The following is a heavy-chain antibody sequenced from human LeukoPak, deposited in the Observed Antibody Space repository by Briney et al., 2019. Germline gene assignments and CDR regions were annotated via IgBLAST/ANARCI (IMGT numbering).Heavy chain of an antibody. CDR1: GGTFSSYA. V-gene: IGHV1-69*13. CDR3: ARTDTGYCSSTSCSNYYYYGMDV. CDR2: INPIFGTA. J-gene: IGHJ6*04. D-gene: IGHD2-2*01. Sequence: ASVNVSCTASGGTFSSYAISWVRQAPGQGLEWMGGINPIFGTANYAQKFQGRVTITADESTSTAYMELSSLRSEDTAVYYCARTDTGYCSSTSCSNYYYYGMDVWGKGTTVTVSS.